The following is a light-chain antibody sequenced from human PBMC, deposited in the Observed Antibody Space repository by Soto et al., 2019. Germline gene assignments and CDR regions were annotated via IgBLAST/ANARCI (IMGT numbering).Light chain of an antibody. V-gene: IGKV3-20*01. J-gene: IGKJ1*01. Sequence: EIVLTQSPGTLSLSPGERATLSCRASQSVSSSYLAWYQQKPGQDPRLLIYGASSRATGIPDRFSGSGSGTDFTLTISSLEPEDCAVYYCQQYGSSPWTFGQGTNVEIK. CDR1: QSVSSSY. CDR3: QQYGSSPWT. CDR2: GAS.